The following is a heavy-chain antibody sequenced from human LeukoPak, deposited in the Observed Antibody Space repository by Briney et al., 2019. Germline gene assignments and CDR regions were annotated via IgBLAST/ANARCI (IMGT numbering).Heavy chain of an antibody. CDR3: ARHGHGYSYGYSWTYYFDY. CDR2: IYYSGST. V-gene: IGHV4-59*08. D-gene: IGHD5-18*01. CDR1: GGSISSYY. J-gene: IGHJ4*02. Sequence: PSETLSLTCTVSGGSISSYYWSWIRQPPGKGLEWIGYIYYSGSTNYNPSLKSRVTISVDTSKNQFSLKLSSVTAADTAVYYCARHGHGYSYGYSWTYYFDYWGQGTLVTVSS.